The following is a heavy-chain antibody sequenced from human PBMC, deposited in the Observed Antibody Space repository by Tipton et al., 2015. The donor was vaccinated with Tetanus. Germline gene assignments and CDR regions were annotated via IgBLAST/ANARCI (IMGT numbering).Heavy chain of an antibody. V-gene: IGHV3-23*01. CDR2: ISGSGGST. D-gene: IGHD6-13*01. J-gene: IGHJ5*02. CDR1: GSTFSSYA. Sequence: SLRLSCAASGSTFSSYAMSWVRQAPGKGLEWVSAISGSGGSTYYADSVKGRLTISRDNSKNTLYLQMNSLRAEDTAVYYCAKDFIAAAVTGWFDPWGQGTLVTVSS. CDR3: AKDFIAAAVTGWFDP.